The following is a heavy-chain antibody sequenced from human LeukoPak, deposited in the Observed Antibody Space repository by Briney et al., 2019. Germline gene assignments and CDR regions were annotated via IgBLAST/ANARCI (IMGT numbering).Heavy chain of an antibody. V-gene: IGHV4-39*07. D-gene: IGHD3-22*01. J-gene: IGHJ3*02. CDR1: GGSISSSSYD. CDR2: IYYSGST. Sequence: SETLSLTCAVSGGSISSSSYDWGWIRQPPGKGLEWIGSIYYSGSTYYNPSLKSRVTISVDTSKNQFSLKLGSVTAADTAVYYCARDDYYDSSGQDAFDIWGQGTMVTVSS. CDR3: ARDDYYDSSGQDAFDI.